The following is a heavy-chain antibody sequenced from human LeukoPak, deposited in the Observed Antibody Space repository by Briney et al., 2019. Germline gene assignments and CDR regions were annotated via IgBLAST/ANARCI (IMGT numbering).Heavy chain of an antibody. V-gene: IGHV3-30*02. D-gene: IGHD6-19*01. CDR1: GFIFSDYG. CDR3: AKDANSGWSDFDY. J-gene: IGHJ4*02. CDR2: IRSDGSNE. Sequence: GGSLRLSCAASGFIFSDYGMHWVGQAPGKWLEWVAFIRSDGSNEYYSDSVKGRFTISGDNSKNTLYLQMNSLRAEDTAVYYCAKDANSGWSDFDYWGQGTLVTVSS.